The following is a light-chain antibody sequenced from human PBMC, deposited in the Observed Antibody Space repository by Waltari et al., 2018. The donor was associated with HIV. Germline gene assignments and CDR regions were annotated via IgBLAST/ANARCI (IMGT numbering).Light chain of an antibody. J-gene: IGLJ2*01. Sequence: QAVLTQPSSLSASPGASASLTCTLRSGINVGTSTIYWYQQKPGSPPQYLLRYKSDSDNQQGSGVPSRFSGSKDASANAGILLISGLQSEDEADYYCMIWYSSASIFGGGTKLTVL. V-gene: IGLV5-45*02. CDR1: SGINVGTST. CDR2: YKSDSDN. CDR3: MIWYSSASI.